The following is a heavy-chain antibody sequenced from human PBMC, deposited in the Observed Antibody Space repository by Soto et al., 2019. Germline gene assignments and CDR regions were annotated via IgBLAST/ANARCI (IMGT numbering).Heavy chain of an antibody. CDR3: ARTRPKHDDAFDI. D-gene: IGHD2-21*01. Sequence: SETLSLTCTVSGGSISSYYWSWIRQPPGKGLEWIGYIYYSGSTNYNPSLKSRVTISVDTSKNQFSLKLSSVTAADTAVYYCARTRPKHDDAFDIWGQGTMVTVSS. J-gene: IGHJ3*02. CDR1: GGSISSYY. CDR2: IYYSGST. V-gene: IGHV4-59*08.